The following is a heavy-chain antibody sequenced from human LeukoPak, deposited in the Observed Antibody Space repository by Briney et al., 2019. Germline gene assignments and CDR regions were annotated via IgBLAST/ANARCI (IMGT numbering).Heavy chain of an antibody. D-gene: IGHD2-21*01. CDR3: ARDLCGGDCEAFDI. CDR2: IYYSGST. CDR1: GGSISSYY. V-gene: IGHV4-59*01. Sequence: SETLSLTCTVSGGSISSYYWSWIRQPPGKGLEWIGYIYYSGSTNYSPSLKSRVTISVDTSKNQFSLKLSSVTAADTAVYYCARDLCGGDCEAFDIWGQGTMVTVSS. J-gene: IGHJ3*02.